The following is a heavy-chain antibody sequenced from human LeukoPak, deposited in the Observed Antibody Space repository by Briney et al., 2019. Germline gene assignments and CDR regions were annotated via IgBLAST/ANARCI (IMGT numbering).Heavy chain of an antibody. J-gene: IGHJ3*02. D-gene: IGHD6-13*01. CDR3: VIVPRYTRSWYFSGDAFDI. V-gene: IGHV3-7*05. CDR2: IKHDGSEE. Sequence: GGSLRLSCAASGFTFNIYWMSWVRQAPGKGLEWVANIKHDGSEEYYVNSVKGRFTVSRDNAENSLYLQINRLSAEDTAVYYCVIVPRYTRSWYFSGDAFDIWGQGTLVTVSS. CDR1: GFTFNIYW.